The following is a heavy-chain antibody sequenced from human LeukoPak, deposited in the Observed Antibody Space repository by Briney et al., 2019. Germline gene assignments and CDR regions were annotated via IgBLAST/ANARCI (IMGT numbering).Heavy chain of an antibody. Sequence: GGSLRLSCAASGFTFSSYGMHWVRQAPGKGLEWVAVISYDGSNKYYADSVKGRFTISRDNSKNTLYLQMNSLRAEDTAVYYCAKGCGGDCPFDYWGQGTLVTVSS. CDR2: ISYDGSNK. V-gene: IGHV3-30*18. D-gene: IGHD2-21*02. CDR1: GFTFSSYG. CDR3: AKGCGGDCPFDY. J-gene: IGHJ4*02.